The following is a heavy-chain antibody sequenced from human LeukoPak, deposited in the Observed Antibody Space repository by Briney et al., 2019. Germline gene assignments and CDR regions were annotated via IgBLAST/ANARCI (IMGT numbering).Heavy chain of an antibody. CDR2: ISAYNGNT. J-gene: IGHJ6*02. Sequence: ASVKVSCKASGYTFTSYGISWVRQAPGQGLEWMGWISAYNGNTNYAQKLQGRVTMTTDTSTSTAYMELSSLRSEDTAVYYCARDVYYYGMDVWGQGTTVTVSS. V-gene: IGHV1-18*01. CDR1: GYTFTSYG. CDR3: ARDVYYYGMDV. D-gene: IGHD3-16*01.